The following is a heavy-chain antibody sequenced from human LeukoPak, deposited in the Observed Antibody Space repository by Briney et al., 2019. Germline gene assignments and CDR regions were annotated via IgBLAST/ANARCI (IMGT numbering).Heavy chain of an antibody. V-gene: IGHV3-23*01. CDR3: AKKYGVTVYGSGLNYFDY. J-gene: IGHJ4*02. CDR2: ISGSGSRT. Sequence: GGSLRLSCAASGFTFSSYAMSWVRQAPGKSLEWVSGISGSGSRTYYADSVKGRFTTSRDNSKNTLYLQMNSLRAEDTAIYYCAKKYGVTVYGSGLNYFDYWGQGTLVTVSS. CDR1: GFTFSSYA. D-gene: IGHD6-19*01.